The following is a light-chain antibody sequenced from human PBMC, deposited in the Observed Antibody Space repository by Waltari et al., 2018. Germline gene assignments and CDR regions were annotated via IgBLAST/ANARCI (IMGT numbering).Light chain of an antibody. J-gene: IGKJ4*01. Sequence: DIQLTQSPSLLSASVGARVTITCRASQAINGYLAWYQVRPGRAPKLLIYDTSTLQSGVPSRFSGSESGTDFTLTISTLQPEDFATYYCQELNIFPLTFGGGTKVEIK. CDR3: QELNIFPLT. CDR1: QAINGY. CDR2: DTS. V-gene: IGKV1-9*01.